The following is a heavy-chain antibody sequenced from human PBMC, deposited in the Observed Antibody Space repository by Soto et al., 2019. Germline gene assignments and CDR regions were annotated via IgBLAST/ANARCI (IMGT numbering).Heavy chain of an antibody. CDR2: ISGYNGNT. D-gene: IGHD6-13*01. Sequence: ASVKVSCKASGYTFSSYGISWVRQAPGQGLEWMGWISGYNGNTKYAQKFQGRVTITTDTSASTAYMELSSLRSEDTAVYYCARVKSSSSVNFDYWGQGTLVTVSS. V-gene: IGHV1-18*01. CDR1: GYTFSSYG. CDR3: ARVKSSSSVNFDY. J-gene: IGHJ4*02.